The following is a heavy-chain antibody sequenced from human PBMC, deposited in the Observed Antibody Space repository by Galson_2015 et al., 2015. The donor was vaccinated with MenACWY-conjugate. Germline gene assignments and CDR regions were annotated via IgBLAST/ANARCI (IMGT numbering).Heavy chain of an antibody. CDR3: ARAGYSSGWYGFDY. CDR2: IGTAGDT. J-gene: IGHJ4*02. V-gene: IGHV3-13*01. CDR1: GFTLSSYD. D-gene: IGHD6-19*01. Sequence: SLRLSCAASGFTLSSYDMHWVRHATGKGLEWVSGIGTAGDTYYSGSVKGRFTISREKAKNSFYLQMNSLSAEDTAVYYCARAGYSSGWYGFDYWGQGILVTVSS.